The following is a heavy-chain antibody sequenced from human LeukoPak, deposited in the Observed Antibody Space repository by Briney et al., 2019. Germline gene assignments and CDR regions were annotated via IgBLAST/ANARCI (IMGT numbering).Heavy chain of an antibody. Sequence: SQTLSLTCAVSGGSISSGGYSWSWIRQPPGKGLEWIGYIYHSGSTYYNPSLKSRVTKSVDRSKNQFSLKLSSVTAADTAVYYCARLVTDYGKFDYWGQGTLVTVSS. CDR3: ARLVTDYGKFDY. CDR2: IYHSGST. J-gene: IGHJ4*02. V-gene: IGHV4-30-2*01. CDR1: GGSISSGGYS. D-gene: IGHD5-18*01.